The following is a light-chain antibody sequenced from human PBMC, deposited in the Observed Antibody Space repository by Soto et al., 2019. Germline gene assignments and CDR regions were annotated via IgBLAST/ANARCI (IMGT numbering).Light chain of an antibody. J-gene: IGKJ4*01. CDR3: QPYNNWPLT. CDR1: QSVSSK. CDR2: DTS. V-gene: IGKV3-15*01. Sequence: EIVMTQSPATLSLSPGERATLSFMASQSVSSKLAWYQQKPGQAPRLLIYDTSTRATGVPTRFSGSRSGAEFTLTINSLQSEDFAVYYCQPYNNWPLTFGGGTKVDIK.